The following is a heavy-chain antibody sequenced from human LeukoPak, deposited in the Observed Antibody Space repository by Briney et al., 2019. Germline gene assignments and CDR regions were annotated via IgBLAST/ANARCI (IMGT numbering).Heavy chain of an antibody. V-gene: IGHV3-7*01. J-gene: IGHJ4*02. Sequence: PGGSLRLSCAASGITFNNYWISWVRQSPGEGLKWVANINKDEGHKYSVDSVKGRFTISRDNARNSLYLQMTGLRAEDTAVYYCARFRYIGSDLEVFDSWGQGTLVTVSS. D-gene: IGHD5-12*01. CDR2: INKDEGHK. CDR3: ARFRYIGSDLEVFDS. CDR1: GITFNNYW.